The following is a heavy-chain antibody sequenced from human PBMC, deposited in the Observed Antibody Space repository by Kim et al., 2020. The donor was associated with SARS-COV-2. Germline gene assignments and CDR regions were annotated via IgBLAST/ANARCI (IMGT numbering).Heavy chain of an antibody. CDR2: LYPSGST. CDR1: GGAINTYN. V-gene: IGHV4-4*07. CDR3: AGVLGVDSSLIFDC. J-gene: IGHJ4*02. D-gene: IGHD3-22*01. Sequence: ETLSLTCTVSGGAINTYNWGWIRQPGGRGLEWIGRLYPSGSTHYNPSLKSRVTISRDTSKNQFSLKLSSVTAADTAVYYCAGVLGVDSSLIFDCWGQGVLVTVSS.